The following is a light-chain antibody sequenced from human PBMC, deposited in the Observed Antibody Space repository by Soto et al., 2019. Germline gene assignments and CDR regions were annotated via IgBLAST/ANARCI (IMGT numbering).Light chain of an antibody. CDR1: QSISNY. Sequence: VLTQSPVTLSLSPGERATRTCRASQSISNYLAWYQQKPGQAPRLLIYGASSRATGIPDRFSGSGSGTDFTLTISRLEPEDFSVYYCQQHGSSPRTFGQGTKVDIK. J-gene: IGKJ1*01. V-gene: IGKV3-20*01. CDR2: GAS. CDR3: QQHGSSPRT.